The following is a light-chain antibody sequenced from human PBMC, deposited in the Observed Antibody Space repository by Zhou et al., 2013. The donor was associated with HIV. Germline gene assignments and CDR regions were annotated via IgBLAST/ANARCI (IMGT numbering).Light chain of an antibody. Sequence: IQLTQSPSSLSASVGDRVTITCRASQGISSYLTWYQQKPGKAPKVLIYGASTLESGVPSRFSGSGSGTDFTLTISSLQPEDVATYCQQLNSYPYIFGQGTKLEIK. CDR3: QQLNSYPYI. V-gene: IGKV1-9*01. CDR1: QGISSY. J-gene: IGKJ2*01. CDR2: GAS.